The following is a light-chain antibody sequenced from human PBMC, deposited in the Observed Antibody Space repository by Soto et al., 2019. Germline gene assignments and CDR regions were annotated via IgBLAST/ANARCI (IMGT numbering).Light chain of an antibody. Sequence: EIVLTQSPGTLSLSPGERATLSCRASQSVSSSYLAWYQQKPGQAPRLLIYGASSRATSIPDRFSGSGSGIDFTLTISRLEPEDFAVYYCQQYGSSLYTFGQGTKLEIK. J-gene: IGKJ2*01. CDR2: GAS. CDR1: QSVSSSY. CDR3: QQYGSSLYT. V-gene: IGKV3-20*01.